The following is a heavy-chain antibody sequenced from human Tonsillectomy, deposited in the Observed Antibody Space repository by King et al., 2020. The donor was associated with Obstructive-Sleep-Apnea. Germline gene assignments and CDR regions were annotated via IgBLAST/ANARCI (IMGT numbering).Heavy chain of an antibody. Sequence: VQLQESGPGLVKPSETLSLTCSVSGGSINNYYWSWIRQPPGKGLEWIGYMYYIGNTNFNTSFKSRVTISADKSKIQFSLRRSAVTAADTAVYFCARHRGVEDYGGYGDYFDYWGQGTLVTVSS. D-gene: IGHD5-12*01. V-gene: IGHV4-59*08. CDR2: MYYIGNT. J-gene: IGHJ4*02. CDR3: ARHRGVEDYGGYGDYFDY. CDR1: GGSINNYY.